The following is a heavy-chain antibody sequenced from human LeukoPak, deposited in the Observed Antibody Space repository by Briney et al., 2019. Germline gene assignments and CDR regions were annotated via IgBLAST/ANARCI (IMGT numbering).Heavy chain of an antibody. D-gene: IGHD2-2*01. J-gene: IGHJ4*02. Sequence: PGGSLRLSCAASGFTFSSYWMSWVRQAPGKGLEWVANIKQDGSEKYYVDSVKGRFTISRDNAKNSLYLQMNSLRAEDTAVYYCARDLVILGYCSSTSCYDDYWGQGALVTVSS. CDR1: GFTFSSYW. CDR3: ARDLVILGYCSSTSCYDDY. CDR2: IKQDGSEK. V-gene: IGHV3-7*01.